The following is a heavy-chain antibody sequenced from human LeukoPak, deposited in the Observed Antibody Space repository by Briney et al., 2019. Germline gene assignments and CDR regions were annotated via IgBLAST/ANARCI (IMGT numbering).Heavy chain of an antibody. V-gene: IGHV4-30-4*08. CDR3: ARNPPLRGYDFV. J-gene: IGHJ4*02. CDR1: GGSISSGDYY. Sequence: SETLSLTCTVSGGSISSGDYYWSWIRQPPGKGLEWIGYIYYSGSTYYNPSLKSRVTISVDTSKNQFSLKLSSVTAADTAVYYCARNPPLRGYDFVWGQGTLVTVSS. CDR2: IYYSGST. D-gene: IGHD5-12*01.